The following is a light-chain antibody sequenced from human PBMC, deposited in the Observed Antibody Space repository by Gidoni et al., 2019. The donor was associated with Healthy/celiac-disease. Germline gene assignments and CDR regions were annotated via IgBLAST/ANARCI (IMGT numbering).Light chain of an antibody. J-gene: IGLJ2*01. CDR3: QSYDSSLSAYVV. Sequence: QSVLTQPPSVSGAPGPRVPISCTGSSSNIGAGYDVHWYQQLPGTAPKLLIYGNSNRPSGVPDRFSGSKSGTSASLAITGLQAEDEADYYCQSYDSSLSAYVVFGGGTKLTVL. CDR2: GNS. CDR1: SSNIGAGYD. V-gene: IGLV1-40*01.